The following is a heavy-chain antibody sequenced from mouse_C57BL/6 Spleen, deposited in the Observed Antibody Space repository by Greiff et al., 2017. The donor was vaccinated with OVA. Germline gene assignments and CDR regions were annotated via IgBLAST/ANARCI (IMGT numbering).Heavy chain of an antibody. CDR3: ARDRGMIRDAMDY. CDR1: GYSITSGYY. D-gene: IGHD2-4*01. J-gene: IGHJ4*01. V-gene: IGHV3-6*01. Sequence: EVKLVESGPGLVKPSQSLSLTCSVTGYSITSGYYWNWIRQFPGNKLEWMGYISYDGSNNYNPSLKNRISITRDTSKNQFFLKLNSVTTEDTATYYCARDRGMIRDAMDYWGQGTSVTVSS. CDR2: ISYDGSN.